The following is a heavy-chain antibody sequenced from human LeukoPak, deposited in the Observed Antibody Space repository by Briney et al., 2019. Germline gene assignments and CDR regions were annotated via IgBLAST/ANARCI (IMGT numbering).Heavy chain of an antibody. CDR1: GYSISSGSY. CDR3: ARIEMATINAFDI. CDR2: IYHSGDT. Sequence: SETLSLTCAVSGYSISSGSYWGWVRQPPGKGLEWIGSIYHSGDTYYNPSLRSRLTISVDKFKNQFSLKLTSMTAADTAVYYCARIEMATINAFDIWGQGTMVTVSS. D-gene: IGHD5-24*01. V-gene: IGHV4-38-2*01. J-gene: IGHJ3*02.